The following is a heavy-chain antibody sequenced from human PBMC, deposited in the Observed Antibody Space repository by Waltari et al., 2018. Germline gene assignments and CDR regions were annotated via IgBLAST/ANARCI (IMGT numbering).Heavy chain of an antibody. J-gene: IGHJ6*03. CDR1: GGSISSYY. CDR3: ARATTPRTYYYYYYMDV. CDR2: IYYSGST. Sequence: QVQLQESGPGLVKPSETLSLTCTVSGGSISSYYWSWIRQPPGKGLEWIGYIYYSGSTNYNPSLKSRVTISVDTSKNQFSLKLSSVTAADTAVYYCARATTPRTYYYYYYMDVWGKGPTVTVSS. D-gene: IGHD5-12*01. V-gene: IGHV4-59*01.